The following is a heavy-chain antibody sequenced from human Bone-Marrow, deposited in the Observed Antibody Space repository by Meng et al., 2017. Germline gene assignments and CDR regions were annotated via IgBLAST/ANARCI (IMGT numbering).Heavy chain of an antibody. Sequence: VQVGEGGVEVKKHGASGKVSCKASGYTFNNYEINWVRQATGQGLEWRGWMNPNSGNTGYAQKFQGRVTMTRSTSTSTAHMELSSLRSEDTAVYYCARMRSGYDIEYWGQGTLVTVSS. V-gene: IGHV1-8*01. J-gene: IGHJ4*02. CDR1: GYTFNNYE. CDR2: MNPNSGNT. CDR3: ARMRSGYDIEY. D-gene: IGHD3-3*01.